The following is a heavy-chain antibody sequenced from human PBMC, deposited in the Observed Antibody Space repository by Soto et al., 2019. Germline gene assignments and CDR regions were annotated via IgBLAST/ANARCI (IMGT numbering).Heavy chain of an antibody. CDR3: ANRLGNDFFDV. V-gene: IGHV3-30*18. CDR2: ISSDGSEE. Sequence: GVSLRLSCTASGFIFSSYGMHWVRQAPGKGPVWVAFISSDGSEEYYTDSVKGRFSISRDASKNKLYLQMNSLRVEDPAVYYCANRLGNDFFDVWAQGTM. D-gene: IGHD7-27*01. CDR1: GFIFSSYG. J-gene: IGHJ3*01.